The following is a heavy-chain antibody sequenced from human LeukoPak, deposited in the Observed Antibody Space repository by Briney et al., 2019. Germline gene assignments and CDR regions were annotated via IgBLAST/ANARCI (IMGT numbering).Heavy chain of an antibody. V-gene: IGHV3-23*01. CDR3: AKDYYGSGSYPYYFDY. D-gene: IGHD3-10*01. CDR1: GFRFSDFT. Sequence: GGSLRLSCAASGFRFSDFTMTWVRQAPGKGPEWVSSISGSGGSTYYADSVKGRFTISRDNSKNTLYLQMNSLRAEDTAVYYCAKDYYGSGSYPYYFDYWGQGTLVTVSS. J-gene: IGHJ4*02. CDR2: ISGSGGST.